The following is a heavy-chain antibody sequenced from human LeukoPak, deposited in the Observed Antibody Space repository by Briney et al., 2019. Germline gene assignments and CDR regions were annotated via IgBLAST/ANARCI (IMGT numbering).Heavy chain of an antibody. D-gene: IGHD1-26*01. CDR3: ARDQRSESYYPWGWFDP. CDR2: IYSDGST. CDR1: GFAVSTNY. Sequence: GGSLRLSCAASGFAVSTNYLSWARQAPGKGLEWVSVIYSDGSTYYTDSVKGRFTISRDNSKNTLYLQMNSLRPEDTAVYYCARDQRSESYYPWGWFDPWGQGTLVTVSS. J-gene: IGHJ5*02. V-gene: IGHV3-66*02.